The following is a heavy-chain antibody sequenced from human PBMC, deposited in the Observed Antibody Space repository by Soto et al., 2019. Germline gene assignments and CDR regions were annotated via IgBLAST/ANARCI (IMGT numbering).Heavy chain of an antibody. V-gene: IGHV1-18*01. CDR3: ARYHPYSSGYYDIEH. CDR2: ISGHNGHT. J-gene: IGHJ1*01. D-gene: IGHD6-19*01. CDR1: GYNFTTYG. Sequence: QVPLVQSGAEVKKPGASVKVSCKTSGYNFTTYGVSWVRQAPGQGLEWMGWISGHNGHTNYAQTFQGRVTMTTDTSTTPAYMELRSLRSDDTGVYYCARYHPYSSGYYDIEHWGHGALAIVTS.